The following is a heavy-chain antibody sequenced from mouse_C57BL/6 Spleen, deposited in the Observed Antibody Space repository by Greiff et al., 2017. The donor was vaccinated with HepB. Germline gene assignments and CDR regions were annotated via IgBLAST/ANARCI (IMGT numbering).Heavy chain of an antibody. CDR2: IDPNSGGT. CDR1: GYTFTSYW. V-gene: IGHV1-62-3*01. J-gene: IGHJ2*01. D-gene: IGHD3-3*01. CDR3: ARSPGRRGYYFDY. Sequence: QVQLQQPGAELVKPGASVKLSCKASGYTFTSYWMHWVKQRPGRGLEWIGRIDPNSGGTNYNQKFKGKATLTVDTSSSTAYMQLSSLTSEDSAVYYCARSPGRRGYYFDYWGQGTTLTVSS.